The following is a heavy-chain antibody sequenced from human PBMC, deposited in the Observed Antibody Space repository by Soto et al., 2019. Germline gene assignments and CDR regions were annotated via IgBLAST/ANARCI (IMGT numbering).Heavy chain of an antibody. CDR2: ISSSGSYI. J-gene: IGHJ5*02. V-gene: IGHV3-21*01. Sequence: PGGSLRLSCAASGFNFCSYSMNWVRQAPGKGLEWVSSISSSGSYIYYGDSVKGRFTISRDNAKNSLYLQMNSLRDDDTAVYYCARDNWFDTWGQGTLVTVSS. CDR3: ARDNWFDT. CDR1: GFNFCSYS.